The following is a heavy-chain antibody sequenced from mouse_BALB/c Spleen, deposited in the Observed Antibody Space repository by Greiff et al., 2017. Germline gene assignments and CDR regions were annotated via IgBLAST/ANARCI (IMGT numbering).Heavy chain of an antibody. J-gene: IGHJ1*01. Sequence: QVQLQQPGAELVKPGASVKMSCKASGYTFTSYNMHWVKQTPGQGLEWIGAIYPGNGDTSYNQKFKGKATLTEDKSSSPAYMQLSSLTSEDSAVYYCARGSSYRYFDVWGAGTTVTVSA. D-gene: IGHD1-1*01. CDR1: GYTFTSYN. CDR2: IYPGNGDT. CDR3: ARGSSYRYFDV. V-gene: IGHV1-12*01.